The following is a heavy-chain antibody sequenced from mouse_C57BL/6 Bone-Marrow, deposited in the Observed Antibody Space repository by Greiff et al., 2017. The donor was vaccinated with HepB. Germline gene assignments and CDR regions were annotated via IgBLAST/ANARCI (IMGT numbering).Heavy chain of an antibody. J-gene: IGHJ1*03. CDR1: GYTFTSYW. CDR2: IDPSDSYT. V-gene: IGHV1-50*01. Sequence: QVHVKQPGAELVKPGASVKLSCKASGYTFTSYWMQWVKQRPGQGLEWIGEIDPSDSYTNYNQKFNGKATLTVDTSSSTAYMQRSSLTSEDSAVYYCARSDYYGSSPWWYFDVWGTGTTVTVSS. CDR3: ARSDYYGSSPWWYFDV. D-gene: IGHD1-1*01.